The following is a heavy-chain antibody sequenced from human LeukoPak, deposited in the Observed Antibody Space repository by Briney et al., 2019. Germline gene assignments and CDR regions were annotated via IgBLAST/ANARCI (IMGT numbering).Heavy chain of an antibody. CDR3: AKLVYYYDSSGYYYFDY. J-gene: IGHJ4*02. CDR2: ISGSGGST. Sequence: GGSLRLSCAASGFTFSSYAMSWVRQAPGKGLEWVSAISGSGGSTYYADSVKGRFTISRDNSKNTLYLQRNSLRAEDTAVYYCAKLVYYYDSSGYYYFDYWGQGTLVTVSS. CDR1: GFTFSSYA. D-gene: IGHD3-22*01. V-gene: IGHV3-23*01.